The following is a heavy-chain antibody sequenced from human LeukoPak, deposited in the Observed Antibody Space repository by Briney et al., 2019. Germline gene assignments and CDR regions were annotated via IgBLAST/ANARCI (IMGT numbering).Heavy chain of an antibody. Sequence: SVKVSCKASGYTFTSYGISWVRQAPGQGLEWMGGIIPIFGTANYAQKFQGRVTITTDESTSTAYMELSSLRSEDTAVYYCATPNRGYSYGSLDYWGQGTLVTVSS. CDR3: ATPNRGYSYGSLDY. CDR2: IIPIFGTA. D-gene: IGHD5-18*01. J-gene: IGHJ4*02. V-gene: IGHV1-69*05. CDR1: GYTFTSYG.